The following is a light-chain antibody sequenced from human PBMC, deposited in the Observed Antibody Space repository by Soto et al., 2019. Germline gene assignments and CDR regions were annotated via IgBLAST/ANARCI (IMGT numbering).Light chain of an antibody. CDR2: GAS. V-gene: IGKV3-20*01. CDR1: RGVSANY. J-gene: IGKJ4*01. CDR3: QQYGSSPLT. Sequence: ENLFTQSPGTLSLSPGEGATLSCRASRGVSANYLAWYQQKPGQAPTLLIYGASIRAAGIPDRFSGSGSGTDFTLTISRLEPEDFAVYYCQQYGSSPLTFGGGTKVDIK.